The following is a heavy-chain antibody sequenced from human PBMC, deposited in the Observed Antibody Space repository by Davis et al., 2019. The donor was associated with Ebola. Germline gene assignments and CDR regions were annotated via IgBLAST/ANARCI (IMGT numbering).Heavy chain of an antibody. Sequence: PSETLSLTCAVYGGSFSGYYWSWIRQPPGKGLEWIGEINHSGSTNYNPSLKSRVTISVDTSKNQFSLKLSSVTAADTAVYYCARVNYDTSGYYYFDYWGQGTLVTVSS. CDR1: GGSFSGYY. CDR2: INHSGST. V-gene: IGHV4-34*01. CDR3: ARVNYDTSGYYYFDY. J-gene: IGHJ4*02. D-gene: IGHD3-22*01.